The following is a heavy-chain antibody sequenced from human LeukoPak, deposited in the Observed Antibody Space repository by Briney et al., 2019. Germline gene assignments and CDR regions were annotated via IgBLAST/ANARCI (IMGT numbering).Heavy chain of an antibody. CDR2: IYTTGAT. CDR3: ARQGYTASYYFLDY. D-gene: IGHD1-26*01. J-gene: IGHJ4*02. Sequence: PSETLSLTCTVSGGPIRSYFWGWVRQPAGKGLEWIGRIYTTGATFYNPSLKTRLTMSIDTSKNHFSLRLTSVVAADTAVYYCARQGYTASYYFLDYWSQGTLVTVSS. CDR1: GGPIRSYF. V-gene: IGHV4-4*07.